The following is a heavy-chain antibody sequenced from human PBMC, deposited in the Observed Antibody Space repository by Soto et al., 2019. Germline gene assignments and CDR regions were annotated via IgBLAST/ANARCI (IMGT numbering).Heavy chain of an antibody. V-gene: IGHV3-48*01. J-gene: IGHJ4*02. Sequence: EVQLVESGGGLVQPGGSLRLSCAASGFTFSSYSMNWVRQAPGQGLEWVSYISSSSSTIYYADSVKGRFTISRDNAKNSLYLQMNSLRAEDTAVYYCARDRGYGDYPVAYWGQGTLVTVSS. D-gene: IGHD4-17*01. CDR3: ARDRGYGDYPVAY. CDR2: ISSSSSTI. CDR1: GFTFSSYS.